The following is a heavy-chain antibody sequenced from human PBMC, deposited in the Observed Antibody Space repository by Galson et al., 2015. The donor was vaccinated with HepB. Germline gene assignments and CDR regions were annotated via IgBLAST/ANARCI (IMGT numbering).Heavy chain of an antibody. CDR2: INPNNGGT. CDR1: GYTFTGYY. CDR3: ARRRVVASSEGGDNYHYHMDV. J-gene: IGHJ6*03. D-gene: IGHD6-6*01. V-gene: IGHV1-2*04. Sequence: SVKVSCKASGYTFTGYYMHWVRQAPGQGLEWMGWINPNNGGTNYAQKFQGWVTMTRDTSISTAYMELSRLRSDDTAVYYCARRRVVASSEGGDNYHYHMDVWGKGTTVTV.